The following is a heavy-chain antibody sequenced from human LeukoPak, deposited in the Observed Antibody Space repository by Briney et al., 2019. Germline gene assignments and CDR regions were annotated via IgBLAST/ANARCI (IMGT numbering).Heavy chain of an antibody. CDR1: GFTFGDYA. Sequence: GGSLRLSCTASGFTFGDYAMTWVRQAPGKGLEWVSSISSSGTYLYYADSVKGRFTISRDNAKNSLSLQMNSLRVEDTAVYYCVRDPSEASHPYYFDYWGQGTLVTVSS. CDR2: ISSSGTYL. CDR3: VRDPSEASHPYYFDY. J-gene: IGHJ4*02. D-gene: IGHD2-2*01. V-gene: IGHV3-21*01.